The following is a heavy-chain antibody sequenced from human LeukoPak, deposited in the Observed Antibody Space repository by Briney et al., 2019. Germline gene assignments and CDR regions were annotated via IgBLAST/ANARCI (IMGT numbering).Heavy chain of an antibody. CDR2: ISTSVSTT. CDR3: ARLAYLDY. Sequence: AGGSLRLSSAASGFTFSNYEMNWVRQAPGKGPEWISYISTSVSTTYYADSVKGRFTISRDNAKNSLYLQMNSLRVEDSAVYYCARLAYLDYWGQGTLVTVSS. CDR1: GFTFSNYE. J-gene: IGHJ4*02. V-gene: IGHV3-48*03. D-gene: IGHD3-3*02.